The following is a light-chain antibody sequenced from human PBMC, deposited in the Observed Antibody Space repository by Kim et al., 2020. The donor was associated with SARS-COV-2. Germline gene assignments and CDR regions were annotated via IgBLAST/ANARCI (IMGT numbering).Light chain of an antibody. J-gene: IGKJ2*01. V-gene: IGKV3-15*01. CDR3: QQYNNPT. CDR2: GAS. CDR1: QSVSSN. Sequence: TLSVSPGERATLSCRASQSVSSNLAWYQQKPGQAPRLLIYGASTRATGIPARFSGSGSGTEFTLTISSLQSEDFAVYYCQQYNNPTFGQGTKLEI.